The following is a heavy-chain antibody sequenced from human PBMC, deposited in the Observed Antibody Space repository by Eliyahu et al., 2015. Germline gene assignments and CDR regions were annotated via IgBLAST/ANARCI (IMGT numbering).Heavy chain of an antibody. V-gene: IGHV3-11*06. J-gene: IGHJ4*02. CDR3: ARGALIDIVATIALFDY. CDR2: ISSSSSYT. CDR1: GFXXXXYY. Sequence: QVQLVESGGGLVKPGGSLRLSCAASGFXXXXYYXXWIRPAPGKGXEWVSXISSSSSYTNYADSVKGRFTISRDNAKNSLYLQMNSLRAEDTAVYYCARGALIDIVATIALFDYWGQGTLVTVSS. D-gene: IGHD5-12*01.